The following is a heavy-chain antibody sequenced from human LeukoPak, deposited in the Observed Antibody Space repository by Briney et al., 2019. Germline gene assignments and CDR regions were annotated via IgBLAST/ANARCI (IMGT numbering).Heavy chain of an antibody. D-gene: IGHD3-10*02. CDR2: ITTSGGST. CDR3: ATYVRGDFDY. J-gene: IGHJ4*02. Sequence: GGSLRLSCAASGFTFSIYDMSWVRQAPGKGLEWVSSITTSGGSTFYADSVKGRFTISRDNSKNTLYLQMNSLRAEDTAVYYCATYVRGDFDYWGQGTLVTVSS. V-gene: IGHV3-23*01. CDR1: GFTFSIYD.